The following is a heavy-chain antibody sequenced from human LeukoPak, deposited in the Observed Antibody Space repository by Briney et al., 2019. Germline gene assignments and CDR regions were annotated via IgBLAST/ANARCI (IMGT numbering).Heavy chain of an antibody. CDR2: IYHSGST. J-gene: IGHJ4*02. D-gene: IGHD3-22*01. V-gene: IGHV4-30-2*01. CDR1: GGSISSGGYS. CDR3: ARERANYYDSSIPPHFDY. Sequence: PSQTLSLTCAVSGGSISSGGYSWSWIRQPPGKGLEWIGYIYHSGSTYYNPSLKSRVTISVDTSKNQFFLKLSSVTAADTAVYYCARERANYYDSSIPPHFDYWGQGTLVTVSS.